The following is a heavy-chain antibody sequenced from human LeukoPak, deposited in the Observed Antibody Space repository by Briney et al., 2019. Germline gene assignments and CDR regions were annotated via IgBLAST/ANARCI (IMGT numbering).Heavy chain of an antibody. J-gene: IGHJ3*02. CDR2: IYYSGST. D-gene: IGHD3-16*01. V-gene: IGHV4-59*01. CDR3: ARDEGGSAFDI. Sequence: SETLSLTCTVSGGSISSYYWSWIRQPPGKGLEWIWYIYYSGSTNYNPSLKSRVTISVDTSKNQFSLKLSSVTAADTAVYYCARDEGGSAFDIWGQGTMVTVSS. CDR1: GGSISSYY.